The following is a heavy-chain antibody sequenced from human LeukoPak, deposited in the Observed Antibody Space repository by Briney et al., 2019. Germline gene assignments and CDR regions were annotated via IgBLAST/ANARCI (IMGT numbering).Heavy chain of an antibody. J-gene: IGHJ4*02. Sequence: SKTLSLTCTVSGGSISSGGYYWSWIRQHPGKGLEWIGYIYYSGSTYYNPSLKSRVTISVDTSKNQFSLKLSSVTAADTAVYYCARGSFDYFDYWGQGTLVTVSS. V-gene: IGHV4-31*03. CDR3: ARGSFDYFDY. CDR1: GGSISSGGYY. CDR2: IYYSGST.